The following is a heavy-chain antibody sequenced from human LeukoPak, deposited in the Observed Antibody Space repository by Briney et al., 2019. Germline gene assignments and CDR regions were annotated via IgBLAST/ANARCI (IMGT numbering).Heavy chain of an antibody. CDR2: INPNSGGT. Sequence: ASVKVSCKASGYTFTGYYMHWVRQAPGQGLEWMGWINPNSGGTNYAQKFQGRVTMTRDTSISTAYMELSRLRSDDTAVYYRARISDYYGSDYWDQGTLVTVSS. J-gene: IGHJ4*02. V-gene: IGHV1-2*02. D-gene: IGHD3-10*01. CDR1: GYTFTGYY. CDR3: ARISDYYGSDY.